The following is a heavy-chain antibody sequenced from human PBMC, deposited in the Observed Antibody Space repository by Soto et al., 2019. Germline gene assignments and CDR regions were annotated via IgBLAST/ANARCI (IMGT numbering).Heavy chain of an antibody. CDR1: GFTFSSYS. Sequence: EVQLVESGGGLAKPGGSLRLSCAASGFTFSSYSMNWARQAPGKGLEWVSSISSSSSYIYFADSVKGRFTISRDNAKNSLYLQMNSLRAEDTAVYYCARMYGDYGLNGNYYGMDVWGQGTTVTVSS. V-gene: IGHV3-21*01. CDR2: ISSSSSYI. CDR3: ARMYGDYGLNGNYYGMDV. D-gene: IGHD4-17*01. J-gene: IGHJ6*02.